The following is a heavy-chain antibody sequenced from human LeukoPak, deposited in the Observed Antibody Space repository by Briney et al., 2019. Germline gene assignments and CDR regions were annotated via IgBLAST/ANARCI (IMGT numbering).Heavy chain of an antibody. V-gene: IGHV3-21*04. CDR2: ITSGSGYI. CDR3: ARRPHLDW. CDR1: GFTFSSYS. D-gene: IGHD3-3*01. J-gene: IGHJ4*02. Sequence: GGSLRLSCAASGFTFSSYSMTWVRQAPGKGLEWVSSITSGSGYIYYADSVKGRFTISRDNAKNSLYLQMNSLRAEDTAVYYCARRPHLDWWGQGTLVTVSS.